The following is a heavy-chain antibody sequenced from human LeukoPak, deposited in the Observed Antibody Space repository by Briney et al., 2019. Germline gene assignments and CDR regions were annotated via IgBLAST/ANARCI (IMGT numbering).Heavy chain of an antibody. CDR1: GGSINTSDYY. V-gene: IGHV4-30-4*08. Sequence: KTSETLSLTCTVSGGSINTSDYYWTWIRQPPGKGLEWIGYIFYSGSTYYNPSLKSRLIISMDTSQNQFSLRLSSVTAADTAVYYCATTARHCSDYWGQGTLVTVSS. CDR3: ATTARHCSDY. J-gene: IGHJ4*02. D-gene: IGHD6-6*01. CDR2: IFYSGST.